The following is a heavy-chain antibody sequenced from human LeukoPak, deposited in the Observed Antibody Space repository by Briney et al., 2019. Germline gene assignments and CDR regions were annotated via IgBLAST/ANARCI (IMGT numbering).Heavy chain of an antibody. Sequence: SETLSLTCAVYGGSFSGYYWSWIRQPPGKGLEWIGEINHSGSTNYNPSLKSRVTISLDTSRNQFSLKLNSETAADTAVYYCAKSNGYGLIDIWGQGRMVTVSS. V-gene: IGHV4-34*01. D-gene: IGHD3-22*01. CDR1: GGSFSGYY. CDR3: AKSNGYGLIDI. J-gene: IGHJ3*02. CDR2: INHSGST.